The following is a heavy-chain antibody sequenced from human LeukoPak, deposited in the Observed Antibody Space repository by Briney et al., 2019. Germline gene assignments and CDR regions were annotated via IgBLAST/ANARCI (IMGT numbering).Heavy chain of an antibody. CDR2: ISSSSTI. Sequence: GGSLRLSCAASGFTFSSYSMNWVRQAPGKGLEWGSYISSSSTIYYADSVKGRFTISRDNAKNSLYLQMNRLRAEDTAVYYCARDQVPAAIGGYYFDYWGQGTLVTVSS. CDR1: GFTFSSYS. J-gene: IGHJ4*02. V-gene: IGHV3-48*01. CDR3: ARDQVPAAIGGYYFDY. D-gene: IGHD2-2*02.